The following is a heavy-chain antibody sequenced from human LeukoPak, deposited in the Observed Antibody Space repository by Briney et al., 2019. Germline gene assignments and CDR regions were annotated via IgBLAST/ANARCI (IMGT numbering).Heavy chain of an antibody. CDR2: ISAYNGNT. J-gene: IGHJ4*02. Sequence: ASVKVSCKASGGTFSSYAISWVRQAPGQGLEWMGWISAYNGNTNYAQKLQGRVTMTTDTSTSTAYMELRSLRSDDTAVYYCAAEDYGDYRWDYWGQGTLVTVSS. D-gene: IGHD4-17*01. V-gene: IGHV1-18*01. CDR1: GGTFSSYA. CDR3: AAEDYGDYRWDY.